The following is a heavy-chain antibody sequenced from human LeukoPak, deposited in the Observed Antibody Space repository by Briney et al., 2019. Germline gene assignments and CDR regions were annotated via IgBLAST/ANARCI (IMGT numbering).Heavy chain of an antibody. V-gene: IGHV3-66*01. CDR1: GFTVSSNY. CDR2: IYSGGST. Sequence: PGGSLRLSCAASGFTVSSNYMSWVRQAPGKGLDWVSVIYSGGSTYYADSVKGRFTISRDNCKNTLYLQMNSLREEDTAVYYCARGHDYDSSVAYWGQGTLVTVSS. CDR3: ARGHDYDSSVAY. J-gene: IGHJ4*02. D-gene: IGHD3-22*01.